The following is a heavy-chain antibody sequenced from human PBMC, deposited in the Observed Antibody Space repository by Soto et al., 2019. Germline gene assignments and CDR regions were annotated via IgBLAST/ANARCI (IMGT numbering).Heavy chain of an antibody. CDR2: IYWDDDR. J-gene: IGHJ4*02. D-gene: IGHD5-18*01. V-gene: IGHV2-5*02. CDR1: GFLFSTSGVG. CDR3: AHSGNSYGAYYFDY. Sequence: SGPTLVNPTQTLTLTCTFSGFLFSTSGVGVGWIRQPPGKALEWLALIYWDDDRRYSPSLKSRLTITRDTSKDQVVLTMTNVDPVDTATYYCAHSGNSYGAYYFDYWGQGTLVTVSS.